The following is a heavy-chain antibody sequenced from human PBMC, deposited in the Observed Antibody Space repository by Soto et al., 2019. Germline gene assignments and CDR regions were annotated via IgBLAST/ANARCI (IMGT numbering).Heavy chain of an antibody. Sequence: EVQLVESGGGLVQPGGSLRLSCAASGFTFSSYGMSWVRQAPGKGLEWVANIKQDGSEKYYVDSVKGRFTISRDNAKNSLYLQMNSLRAEDTAVYYCGGGPYYYGMDVWGQGTTVTVSS. CDR1: GFTFSSYG. V-gene: IGHV3-7*02. D-gene: IGHD2-15*01. CDR3: GGGPYYYGMDV. J-gene: IGHJ6*02. CDR2: IKQDGSEK.